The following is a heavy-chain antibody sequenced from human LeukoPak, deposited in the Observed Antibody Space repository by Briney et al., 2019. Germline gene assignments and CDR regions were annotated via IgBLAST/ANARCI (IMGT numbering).Heavy chain of an antibody. CDR1: GFTFSSYW. J-gene: IGHJ4*02. D-gene: IGHD3-10*01. CDR2: IRQDGSQK. CDR3: ARERPYYGSRTYSASFDY. V-gene: IGHV3-7*03. Sequence: GGSLRLSCAASGFTFSSYWMSWVRQAPGKGLEWVATIRQDGSQKYYVDSVKGRFTISRDNADNSLYLQMNSLRPEDTAVYYCARERPYYGSRTYSASFDYWGQGTLVTVSS.